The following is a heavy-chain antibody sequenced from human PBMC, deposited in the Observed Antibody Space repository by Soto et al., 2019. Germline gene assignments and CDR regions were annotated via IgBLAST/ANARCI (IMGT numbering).Heavy chain of an antibody. CDR2: ISGSGGST. V-gene: IGHV3-23*01. Sequence: GGSLRLSCAASGFTFSSYAMSWVRQAPGKGLEWVSAISGSGGSTYYADSVKGRFTISRDNSKNTLYLQMNSLKAEDTAVYYCAKGSESWLLEPDYWGQGTLVTVSS. D-gene: IGHD1-1*01. CDR3: AKGSESWLLEPDY. J-gene: IGHJ4*02. CDR1: GFTFSSYA.